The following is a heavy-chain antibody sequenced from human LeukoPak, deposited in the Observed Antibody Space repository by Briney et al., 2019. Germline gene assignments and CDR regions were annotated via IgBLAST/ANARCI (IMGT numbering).Heavy chain of an antibody. CDR3: ARGVWGSYRYFDY. CDR1: GFIFNYYA. CDR2: ISGSDGST. J-gene: IGHJ4*02. V-gene: IGHV3-23*01. Sequence: GGSLRLSCTTSGFIFNYYAMSWVRQAPGKGLEWVSGISGSDGSTYYADSVKGRFSISRDNSKNTLYLQMNSLRAEDTAVYYCARGVWGSYRYFDYWGQGTLVTVSS. D-gene: IGHD3-16*02.